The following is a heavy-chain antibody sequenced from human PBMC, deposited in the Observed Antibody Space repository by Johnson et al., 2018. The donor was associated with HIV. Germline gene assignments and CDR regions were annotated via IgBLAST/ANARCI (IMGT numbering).Heavy chain of an antibody. J-gene: IGHJ3*02. CDR1: GFTFSDYG. CDR2: IRYDGSNK. D-gene: IGHD2/OR15-2a*01. Sequence: QVQLVESGGGVVQPGGSLRLSCAASGFTFSDYGMHWVRQAPGKGLEWVAFIRYDGSNKYYADSVKGRFTFSRDNSKNTVFLQMNSLTAEDTAVYYCAKGIARRTNDAFDIWGQGTMVTVSS. CDR3: AKGIARRTNDAFDI. V-gene: IGHV3-30*02.